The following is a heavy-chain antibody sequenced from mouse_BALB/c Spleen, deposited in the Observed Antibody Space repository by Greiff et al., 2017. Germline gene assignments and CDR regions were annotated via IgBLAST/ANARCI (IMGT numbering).Heavy chain of an antibody. Sequence: EVKVVESGGGLVKPGGSLKLSCAASGFTFSSYTMSWVRQTPEKRLEWVATISSGGSYTYYPDSVKGRFTISRDNAKNTLYLQMSSLKSEDTAMYYCTRVMGNPYAMDYWGQGTSVTVSS. CDR1: GFTFSSYT. V-gene: IGHV5-6-4*01. CDR3: TRVMGNPYAMDY. CDR2: ISSGGSYT. D-gene: IGHD2-1*01. J-gene: IGHJ4*01.